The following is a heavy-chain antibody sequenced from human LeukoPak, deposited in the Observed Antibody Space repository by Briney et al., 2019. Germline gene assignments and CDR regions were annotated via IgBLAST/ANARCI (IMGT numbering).Heavy chain of an antibody. D-gene: IGHD5-12*01. CDR2: INAGDGNI. J-gene: IGHJ4*02. V-gene: IGHV1-3*03. CDR3: ARDASVATYYFDY. CDR1: GYTFTNYA. Sequence: ASVKVSCKASGYTFTNYALHWVRQAPGQRLEWMGWINAGDGNIKYSQDFQGRVTITGDTSASTAYMDLSSLRSEDVAVYYCARDASVATYYFDYWGQGTLVTVSS.